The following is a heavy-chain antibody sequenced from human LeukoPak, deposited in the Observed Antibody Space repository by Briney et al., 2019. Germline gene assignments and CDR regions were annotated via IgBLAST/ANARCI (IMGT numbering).Heavy chain of an antibody. CDR2: INPNSGGT. CDR1: GYSFTGYY. Sequence: ASVKVSCKASGYSFTGYYIHWVRQAPGQGLEWMGWINPNSGGTNYAQKFQGRVTMTRDTSISTAYMELGRLRSDDTAVCYCARGDIVVLPAGIPHNWFDPWGQGTLVTVSS. J-gene: IGHJ5*02. V-gene: IGHV1-2*02. D-gene: IGHD2-2*02. CDR3: ARGDIVVLPAGIPHNWFDP.